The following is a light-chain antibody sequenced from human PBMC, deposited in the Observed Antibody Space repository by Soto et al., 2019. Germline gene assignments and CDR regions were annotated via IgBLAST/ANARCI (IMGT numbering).Light chain of an antibody. Sequence: DIQMTQSPSTLSASVGDRVTITCRASQSISSWLAWYQQKPGKAPKLLIYKASSLQSGVPSRFSGSGSGTEFTPTISSLQPDDFATYYCQQYTSYLWTFGQGTKVEIK. J-gene: IGKJ1*01. CDR1: QSISSW. CDR2: KAS. V-gene: IGKV1-5*03. CDR3: QQYTSYLWT.